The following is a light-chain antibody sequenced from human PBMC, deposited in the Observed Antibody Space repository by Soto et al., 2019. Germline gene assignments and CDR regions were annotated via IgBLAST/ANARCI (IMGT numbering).Light chain of an antibody. CDR2: GAF. CDR1: QNIKTY. V-gene: IGKV3-15*01. CDR3: QQYNSWPRT. Sequence: VLTQSPATLSVSQGDRATLSCRASQNIKTYLAWYQHKPGQAPKLLIYGAFTVATGVPARFSGSGSGTEFTLTISSLQSEDFATYYCQQYNSWPRTFGQGTKVDIK. J-gene: IGKJ1*01.